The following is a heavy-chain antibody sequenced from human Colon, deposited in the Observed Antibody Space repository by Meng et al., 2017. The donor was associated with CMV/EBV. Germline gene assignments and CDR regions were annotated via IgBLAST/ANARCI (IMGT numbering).Heavy chain of an antibody. V-gene: IGHV3-7*04. J-gene: IGHJ4*02. CDR3: VGFFGEHTYSIDH. Sequence: EVQGVESGGGLVQPGGSLRLSFAVSGLSIRSYWMTWVRQAPGKGLEWVANIKQDGSEKYYVDSVKGRFTISRDNAKNSLYLQMNSLRAEDTAVYYCVGFFGEHTYSIDHWGQGALVTVSS. CDR2: IKQDGSEK. D-gene: IGHD3-10*01. CDR1: GLSIRSYW.